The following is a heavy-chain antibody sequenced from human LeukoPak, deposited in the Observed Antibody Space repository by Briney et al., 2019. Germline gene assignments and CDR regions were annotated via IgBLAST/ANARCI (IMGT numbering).Heavy chain of an antibody. J-gene: IGHJ3*02. Sequence: GRSLRLSCAASGFTFSSYGMHWVRQAPGKGLEWVAVIWYDGSNKYYADSVKGPFTISRDNSKNTLYLQMNSLRAADTAVYYCARRTYDAFDIWGQGTMVTVSS. CDR3: ARRTYDAFDI. V-gene: IGHV3-33*01. CDR2: IWYDGSNK. CDR1: GFTFSSYG. D-gene: IGHD1-14*01.